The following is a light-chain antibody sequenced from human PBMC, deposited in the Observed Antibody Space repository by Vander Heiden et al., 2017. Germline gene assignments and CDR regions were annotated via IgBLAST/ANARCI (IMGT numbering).Light chain of an antibody. CDR2: DAS. Sequence: DIQMTQSPSTLSASVGDRVTITCRASQSISSWLAWYQQKPGKAPKLLIYDASSLESGVPSTLSGSGSGTEFTLTIRSLHPDDFATYYCQEYNSYPLTFGGGTKVEIK. CDR1: QSISSW. V-gene: IGKV1-5*01. J-gene: IGKJ4*01. CDR3: QEYNSYPLT.